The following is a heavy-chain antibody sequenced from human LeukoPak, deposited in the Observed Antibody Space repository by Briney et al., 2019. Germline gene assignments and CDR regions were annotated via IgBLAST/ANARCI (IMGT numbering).Heavy chain of an antibody. CDR2: IHHSGST. CDR1: GYSINSGHY. CDR3: ARRYCSSTSCYLDL. V-gene: IGHV4-38-2*01. J-gene: IGHJ4*02. Sequence: SETLSLTCAVSGYSINSGHYWGWIRQPPGKGLEWIGSIHHSGSTYYNPSLKSRVTISVDTSKNQFSLKLGSVTAADTAVYYCARRYCSSTSCYLDLWGQGTLVTVSS. D-gene: IGHD2-2*01.